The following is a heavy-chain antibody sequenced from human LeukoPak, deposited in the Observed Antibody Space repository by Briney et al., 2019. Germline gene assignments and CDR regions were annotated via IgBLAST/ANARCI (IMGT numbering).Heavy chain of an antibody. V-gene: IGHV3-48*03. D-gene: IGHD3-10*02. CDR2: ISSSGSTI. J-gene: IGHJ4*02. Sequence: GGSLRLSCAASGFTFSSYEMNWVRQAPGKGLEWVSYISSSGSTIYYADSVKGRFTISRDNAKNSLYLQMNSLRAEDTAVYYCARECSGSYYTAEYYFDFWGQGTLVTVSS. CDR1: GFTFSSYE. CDR3: ARECSGSYYTAEYYFDF.